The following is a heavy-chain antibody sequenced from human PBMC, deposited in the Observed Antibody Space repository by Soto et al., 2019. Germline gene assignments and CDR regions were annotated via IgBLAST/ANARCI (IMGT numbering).Heavy chain of an antibody. CDR2: INSDWSTT. D-gene: IGHD2-2*01. CDR3: ARDTSYSTDY. Sequence: GGSLRLSCATSGFTFSSRGMHWVRQAPGKGLVWVSYINSDWSTTTYADSVKGRFTISRDNAKNTVYLQMNSLRVDDTAVYYCARDTSYSTDYWGQGTLVTVSS. V-gene: IGHV3-74*01. J-gene: IGHJ4*02. CDR1: GFTFSSRG.